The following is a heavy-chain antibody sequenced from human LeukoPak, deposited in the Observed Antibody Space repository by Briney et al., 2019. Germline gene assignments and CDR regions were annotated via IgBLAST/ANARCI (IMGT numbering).Heavy chain of an antibody. CDR1: GFTFSDYA. CDR3: VREWAPPAYSYGQKFDY. D-gene: IGHD5-18*01. J-gene: IGHJ4*02. V-gene: IGHV3-30-3*01. Sequence: PGGSLRLSCAASGFTFSDYAMHWVRQAPGKGLEWVALISYDGSNKYCADSVKGRFTISRDNSKNTLYLQMNSLRGEDTAVYYCVREWAPPAYSYGQKFDYWGQGTLVTVSS. CDR2: ISYDGSNK.